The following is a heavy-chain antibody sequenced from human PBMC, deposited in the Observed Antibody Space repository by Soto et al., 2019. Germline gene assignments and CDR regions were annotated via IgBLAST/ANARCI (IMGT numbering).Heavy chain of an antibody. D-gene: IGHD3-22*01. CDR1: GYTFTNYG. J-gene: IGHJ4*02. CDR3: ARFCSTYSCYYSYTPFFDY. V-gene: IGHV1-18*04. CDR2: ISSYNGNT. Sequence: QIQLVQSGAEVKKPGASVKVSCKTSGYTFTNYGVTWVRQAPGQGLEWMGWISSYNGNTNHVEKFQGRVTMTTDTSTSTAYLELRSLTSDDTAVYFCARFCSTYSCYYSYTPFFDYWGQGTLITVSS.